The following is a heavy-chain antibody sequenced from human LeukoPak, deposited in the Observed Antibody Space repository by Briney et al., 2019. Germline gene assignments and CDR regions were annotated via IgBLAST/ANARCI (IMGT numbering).Heavy chain of an antibody. D-gene: IGHD6-13*01. Sequence: SGTLSLTCAVSGGSISSDSWWSWVRQPPGKGLEWIGEINHSGSTNYNPSLKSRVTISVDTSKNQFSLKLSSVTAADTAVYYCARHEDSSRTLQNWFDPWGQGTLVTVSS. CDR3: ARHEDSSRTLQNWFDP. CDR1: GGSISSDSW. J-gene: IGHJ5*02. CDR2: INHSGST. V-gene: IGHV4-4*02.